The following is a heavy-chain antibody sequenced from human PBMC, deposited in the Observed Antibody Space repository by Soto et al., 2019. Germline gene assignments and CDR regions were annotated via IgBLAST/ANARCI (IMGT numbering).Heavy chain of an antibody. D-gene: IGHD3-3*01. V-gene: IGHV4-59*01. CDR1: GDSINKDY. CDR2: IYYSGAT. J-gene: IGHJ5*02. Sequence: SETLSLTCTVSGDSINKDYWSWIRQPPGKGLEWIGYIYYSGATKYNPSLQSRVTLSVDTSKTQFSLTLSSVTAADTAVYYCARERRGMIFGGFDPWGQGTLVTVSS. CDR3: ARERRGMIFGGFDP.